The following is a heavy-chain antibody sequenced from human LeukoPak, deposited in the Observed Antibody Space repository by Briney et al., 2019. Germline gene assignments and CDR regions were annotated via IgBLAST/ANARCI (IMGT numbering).Heavy chain of an antibody. J-gene: IGHJ4*02. CDR3: ARQGAVAGTIDY. V-gene: IGHV3-74*01. Sequence: PGGSLRLSCAASGFTFDDYGMSWVRHAPGKGLEWVSRIKSDGSRTSYADYVKGRFTISRDNAKNTLYLQMNSLRAEDTAVYYCARQGAVAGTIDYWGRGTLVTVSS. D-gene: IGHD6-19*01. CDR2: IKSDGSRT. CDR1: GFTFDDYG.